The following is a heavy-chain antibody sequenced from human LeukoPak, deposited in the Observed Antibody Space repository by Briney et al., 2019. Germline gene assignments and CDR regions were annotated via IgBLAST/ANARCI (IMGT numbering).Heavy chain of an antibody. J-gene: IGHJ5*02. CDR2: INPNNGGT. CDR3: ARHVAASVWFDP. Sequence: ASVKVSCKAPGYTFTGYHLHWVRQAPGQGLEWMGWINPNNGGTYYAQTFQGRVTMTRDTSISTAYMEVSRLRSDDTAIYYCARHVAASVWFDPWGQGTLVTVSS. V-gene: IGHV1-2*02. CDR1: GYTFTGYH. D-gene: IGHD2-21*01.